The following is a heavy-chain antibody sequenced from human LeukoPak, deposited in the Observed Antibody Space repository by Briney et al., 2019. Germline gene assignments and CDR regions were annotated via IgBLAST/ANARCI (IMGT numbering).Heavy chain of an antibody. CDR3: ARGAWYSGAYTALYHFDY. CDR2: MNPNSGNA. J-gene: IGHJ4*02. Sequence: ASVKLSCKASGYTFTNYDINWVRQATGQGLEWMGWMNPNSGNAGYAQKFQDRVTMTRSTSISTAYMELSSLGFEDTAVYYCARGAWYSGAYTALYHFDYWGQGTLVTVSS. D-gene: IGHD6-19*01. CDR1: GYTFTNYD. V-gene: IGHV1-8*01.